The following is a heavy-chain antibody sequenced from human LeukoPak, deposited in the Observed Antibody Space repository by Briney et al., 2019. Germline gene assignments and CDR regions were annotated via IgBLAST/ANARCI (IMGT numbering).Heavy chain of an antibody. V-gene: IGHV3-53*01. CDR2: IYSGGST. CDR3: ARVVYDFWSGYGFDP. D-gene: IGHD3-3*01. CDR1: GFTVSSNY. Sequence: GGSLRLSCAASGFTVSSNYMSWVRQAPGKGLEWVSVIYSGGSTYYADSVKGRFTISRDNSKNTLYLQMNSLRAEDTAVYYCARVVYDFWSGYGFDPWGQGTLVTVSP. J-gene: IGHJ5*02.